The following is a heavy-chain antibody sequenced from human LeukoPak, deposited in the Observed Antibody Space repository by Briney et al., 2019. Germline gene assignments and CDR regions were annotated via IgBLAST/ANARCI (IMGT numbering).Heavy chain of an antibody. J-gene: IGHJ4*02. V-gene: IGHV4-31*03. CDR1: GVSISSGGYY. Sequence: SETLSLTCTVSGVSISSGGYYWSWIRQHPGKGLEWIGYIYYSGSTYYNPSLKSRVTISVDTSKNQFSLKLSSVTAAGTAVYYCARLGVGSSEFSAYWGQGTLVTVSS. CDR3: ARLGVGSSEFSAY. CDR2: IYYSGST. D-gene: IGHD6-6*01.